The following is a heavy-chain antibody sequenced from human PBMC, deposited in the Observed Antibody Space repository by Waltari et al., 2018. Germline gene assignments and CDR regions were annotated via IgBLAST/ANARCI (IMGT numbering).Heavy chain of an antibody. V-gene: IGHV3-30*16. D-gene: IGHD2-2*02. CDR3: AXEDXCRSTTCYTLDX. CDR1: GFTFSSYS. CDR2: XSYDGXSK. J-gene: IGHJ4*02. Sequence: QVXMVXSGGGVVQPGRSXRLSCAASGFTFSSYSIHWVRQAPGXGLXWVALXSYDGXSKYYXDSVKGRFTVXRDNSKNTVYLQLNSLRXEDTAVYYXAXEDXCRSTTCYTLDXWGLGTLVTVSS.